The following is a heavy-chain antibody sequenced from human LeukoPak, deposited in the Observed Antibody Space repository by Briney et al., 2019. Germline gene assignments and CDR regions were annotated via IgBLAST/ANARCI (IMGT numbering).Heavy chain of an antibody. V-gene: IGHV1-69*13. Sequence: SVKVSCKASGGTFSSYAISWVRQAPGQGLEWMGGVIPIFGTANYAQKFQGRVTITADESTSTAYMELSSLRSEDTAVYYCARDRPYCSGGSCYPNWFDPWGQGALVTVSS. CDR3: ARDRPYCSGGSCYPNWFDP. CDR1: GGTFSSYA. CDR2: VIPIFGTA. J-gene: IGHJ5*02. D-gene: IGHD2-15*01.